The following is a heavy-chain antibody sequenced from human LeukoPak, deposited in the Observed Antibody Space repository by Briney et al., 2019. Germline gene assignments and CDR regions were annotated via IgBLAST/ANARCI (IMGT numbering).Heavy chain of an antibody. J-gene: IGHJ3*02. CDR2: INHSGST. CDR1: PGSFSGYY. V-gene: IGHV4-34*01. Sequence: PESRSLSSALHPGSFSGYYWRWIRQTPQKRLEWTGEINHSGSTNYNPTLKSRVTISVDTSKNQFSLKLSSVTAADTAVYYCARLRLKYYDFWSGYSQGAFDIWGQGTMVTVSS. D-gene: IGHD3-3*01. CDR3: ARLRLKYYDFWSGYSQGAFDI.